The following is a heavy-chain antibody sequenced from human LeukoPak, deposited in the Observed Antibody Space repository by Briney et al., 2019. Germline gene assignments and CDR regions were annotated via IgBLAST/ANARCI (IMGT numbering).Heavy chain of an antibody. CDR1: GFTFNNYV. CDR3: ARAMDV. Sequence: GGSLRLSCAASGFTFNNYVMSWVRQAPGKGLEWVANIKHDGTEKHYVDSVRGRFTISRDNAKNSLYLQMNSLRAEDTALYYCARAMDVWGQGTTVTVSS. V-gene: IGHV3-7*03. CDR2: IKHDGTEK. J-gene: IGHJ6*02.